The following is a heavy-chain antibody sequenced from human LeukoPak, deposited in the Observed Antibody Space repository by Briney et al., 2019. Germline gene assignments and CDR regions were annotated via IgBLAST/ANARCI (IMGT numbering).Heavy chain of an antibody. V-gene: IGHV4-59*01. J-gene: IGHJ4*02. CDR2: IYYIGST. CDR3: AARKYSYVNY. Sequence: SETLSLTCTVSGGSISSYYWSWIRQPPGKGLEWIGYIYYIGSTNYNPSLKSRVTISVDTSKNQFSLKLSSVTAADTAVYYCAARKYSYVNYWGQGTLVTVSS. D-gene: IGHD5-18*01. CDR1: GGSISSYY.